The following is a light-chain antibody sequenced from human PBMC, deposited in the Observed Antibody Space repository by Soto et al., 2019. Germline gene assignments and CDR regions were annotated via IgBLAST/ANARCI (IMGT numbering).Light chain of an antibody. CDR1: PGGLNRPKHKKY. Sequence: DLVITPSPSSPAGAPGRKGHINWKSNPGGLNRPKHKKYLAWYQQKPGQPPKLLIYWASTRESGVPDRFSGSGSGTDFTLTISSLQAEDVAVYYCQQYDDTPRTFGQGTKVEIK. V-gene: IGKV4-1*01. CDR3: QQYDDTPRT. J-gene: IGKJ1*01. CDR2: WAS.